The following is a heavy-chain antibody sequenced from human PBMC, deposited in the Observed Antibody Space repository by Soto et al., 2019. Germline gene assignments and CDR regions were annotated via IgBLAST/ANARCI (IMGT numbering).Heavy chain of an antibody. J-gene: IGHJ6*02. CDR2: INPNGGYT. CDR3: ARSRSMGDWSASVTTSAYGMDV. V-gene: IGHV1-46*01. D-gene: IGHD3-3*01. CDR1: GYTFTSYF. Sequence: QVQLVQSGAEVKKPGASVKVSCQTSGYTFTSYFIHWVRQAPGQGLAWMGIINPNGGYTKYSKKFQDRVTMTRDAATNIVYMELSSLTSEDTAVYFCARSRSMGDWSASVTTSAYGMDVWGQGTTVTVSS.